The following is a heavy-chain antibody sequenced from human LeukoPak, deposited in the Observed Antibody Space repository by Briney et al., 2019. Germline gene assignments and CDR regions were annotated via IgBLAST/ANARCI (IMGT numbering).Heavy chain of an antibody. Sequence: SETLSLTCTVSGGSISSSIYYWDWIRQPPGKGLEWIGSIYYSESTYYNPSLKSRVTISLDTSKNQFSLKLSSVTAADTAVYYCAREPYDFWSANPPYYFDYWGQGTLVTVSS. D-gene: IGHD3-3*01. CDR1: GGSISSSIYY. CDR3: AREPYDFWSANPPYYFDY. V-gene: IGHV4-39*07. CDR2: IYYSEST. J-gene: IGHJ4*02.